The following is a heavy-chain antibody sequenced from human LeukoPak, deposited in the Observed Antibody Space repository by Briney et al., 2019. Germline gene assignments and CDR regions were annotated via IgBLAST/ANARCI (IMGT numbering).Heavy chain of an antibody. CDR1: GGSISSGGYY. CDR2: IYYSGIT. V-gene: IGHV4-31*03. CDR3: ASTPPAGRSGYYYKGPGY. Sequence: SETLSLTCTVSGGSISSGGYYWNWIRQHPGKGLEWIGYIYYSGITSYNPSLKSRVTISVDTSKNQFSLKLSSVTAADTAVYYCASTPPAGRSGYYYKGPGYWGQGTLVTVSS. J-gene: IGHJ4*02. D-gene: IGHD3-22*01.